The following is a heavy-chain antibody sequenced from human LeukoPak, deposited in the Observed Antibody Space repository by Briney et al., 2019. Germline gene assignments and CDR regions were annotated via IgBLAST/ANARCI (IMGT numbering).Heavy chain of an antibody. Sequence: SETLSLTCAIYGGSFSGYYWTWIRQPPGKGLEWIGEINQSGTTNYNSSLKSRVTISVDTSKNQFSLKLSSVTAADTAVYYCAVGFGELRGDYWGQGTLVTVSS. J-gene: IGHJ4*02. CDR3: AVGFGELRGDY. CDR1: GGSFSGYY. CDR2: INQSGTT. D-gene: IGHD3-10*01. V-gene: IGHV4-34*01.